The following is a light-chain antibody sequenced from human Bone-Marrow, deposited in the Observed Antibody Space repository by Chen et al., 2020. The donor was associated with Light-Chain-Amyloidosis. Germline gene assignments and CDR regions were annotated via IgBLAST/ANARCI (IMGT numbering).Light chain of an antibody. J-gene: IGLJ3*02. Sequence: SYVLTQPSSVSVAPGKTATIACGGNNIGSTSVHWYQQTPGQAPLLVVYDDSDRPSGIPERLSGSNSGNTATLTISRVEAGDEADYYCQVWDRRSDRPVFGGGTNLTVL. CDR3: QVWDRRSDRPV. CDR2: DDS. CDR1: NIGSTS. V-gene: IGLV3-21*03.